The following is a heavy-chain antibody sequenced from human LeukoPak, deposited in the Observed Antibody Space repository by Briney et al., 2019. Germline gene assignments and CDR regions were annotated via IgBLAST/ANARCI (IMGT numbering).Heavy chain of an antibody. J-gene: IGHJ4*02. V-gene: IGHV3-48*02. CDR1: GFTFSGSA. CDR3: AKSLVSDS. D-gene: IGHD3-16*01. CDR2: ISSTGSTI. Sequence: GGSLRHSCAASGFTFSGSAMNWVRQAPGKGLEWISSISSTGSTIYYADSLKGRFTISRDNAKNSLYLQMNSLRDEDTAVYYCAKSLVSDSWGQGTLVTVSS.